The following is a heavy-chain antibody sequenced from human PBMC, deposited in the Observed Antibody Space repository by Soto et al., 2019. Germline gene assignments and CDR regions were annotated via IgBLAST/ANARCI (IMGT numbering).Heavy chain of an antibody. CDR2: ISYDGSDK. V-gene: IGHV3-30*18. CDR1: GFTFNSYG. Sequence: PGGSLRLSCAASGFTFNSYGMHWVRQAPGKGLEWVALISYDGSDKYYPDSVKGRFIISRDNSKNTLYLQMNSLRPEGTAVYYCAKVLGKGTIPDYWGQGTLVTVSS. D-gene: IGHD2-21*01. J-gene: IGHJ4*02. CDR3: AKVLGKGTIPDY.